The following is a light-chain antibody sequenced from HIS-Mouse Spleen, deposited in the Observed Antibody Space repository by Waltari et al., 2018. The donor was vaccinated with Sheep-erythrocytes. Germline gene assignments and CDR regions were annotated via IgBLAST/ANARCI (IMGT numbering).Light chain of an antibody. CDR3: FSYAGSSTLV. J-gene: IGLJ2*01. CDR2: EGS. CDR1: SSDVGSYNL. V-gene: IGLV2-23*01. Sequence: QSALTQPASVSGSPGQSITISCTGTSSDVGSYNLVSWYQQHPGKAPKLMIYEGSKRPSVVSTRFSGSKSGNTASLTISGLQAEDEADYYCFSYAGSSTLVFGGGTKLTVL.